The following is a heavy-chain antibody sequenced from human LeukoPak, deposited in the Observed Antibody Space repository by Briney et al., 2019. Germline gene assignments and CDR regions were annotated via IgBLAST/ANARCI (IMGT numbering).Heavy chain of an antibody. CDR1: GGTFSSYA. CDR2: MNPNSGNT. Sequence: ASVKVSCKASGGTFSSYAINWVRQATGQGLEWMGWMNPNSGNTGYAQKFQGRVTMTRNTSISTAYMELSSLRSEDTAVYYCARGLFADYYDSSGYLNYWGQGTLVTVSS. CDR3: ARGLFADYYDSSGYLNY. V-gene: IGHV1-8*02. D-gene: IGHD3-22*01. J-gene: IGHJ4*02.